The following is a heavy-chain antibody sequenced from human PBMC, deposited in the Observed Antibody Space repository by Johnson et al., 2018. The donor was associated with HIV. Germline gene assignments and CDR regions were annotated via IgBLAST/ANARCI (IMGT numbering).Heavy chain of an antibody. Sequence: QVQLVESGGGVVQPGRSLRLSCAASGFTFSSYAMHWVRQAPGKGLEWVAVISYDGGNKYYADSVKGRFTISRDNSKNTLYLQMNSLRAEDTALYYCARDGPYSGYDENAFDIWGQGTMVIVSS. CDR3: ARDGPYSGYDENAFDI. D-gene: IGHD5-12*01. J-gene: IGHJ3*02. V-gene: IGHV3-30*04. CDR2: ISYDGGNK. CDR1: GFTFSSYA.